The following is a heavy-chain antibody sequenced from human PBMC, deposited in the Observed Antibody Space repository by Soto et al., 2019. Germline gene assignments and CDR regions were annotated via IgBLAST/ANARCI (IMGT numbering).Heavy chain of an antibody. CDR3: AKGVGPYQLLPDLNWFDP. CDR2: ISGSGGST. CDR1: GFTFSSYA. V-gene: IGHV3-23*01. Sequence: GGSLRLSCAASGFTFSSYAMSWVRQTPGKGLEWVSAISGSGGSTYYADSVQGRFTISRDNSKNTLYLQMNSLRTEDTAVYFCAKGVGPYQLLPDLNWFDPWGQGTLVTVSS. D-gene: IGHD2-2*01. J-gene: IGHJ5*02.